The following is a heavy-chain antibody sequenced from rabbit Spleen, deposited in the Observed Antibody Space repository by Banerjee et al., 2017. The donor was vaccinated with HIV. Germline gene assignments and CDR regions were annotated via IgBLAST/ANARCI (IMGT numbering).Heavy chain of an antibody. V-gene: IGHV1S45*01. CDR3: ARDTSSSFSSYGMDL. Sequence: QEQVEESGGGLVQPEGSLTLTCTASGFSFSSSYWMSWVRQAPGKGLEWIGCIDAGSSTFTYFATWAKGRFTISKTSSTTVTLQMTRLTAADTATYFCARDTSSSFSSYGMDLWGQGTLVTVS. D-gene: IGHD1-1*01. CDR2: IDAGSSTFT. J-gene: IGHJ6*01. CDR1: GFSFSSSYW.